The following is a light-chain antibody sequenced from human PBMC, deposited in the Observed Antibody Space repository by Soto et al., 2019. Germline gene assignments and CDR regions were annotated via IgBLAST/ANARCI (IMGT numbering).Light chain of an antibody. J-gene: IGKJ3*01. V-gene: IGKV3-20*01. CDR1: ESVSAGY. CDR2: GAS. CDR3: HQYGSSPFT. Sequence: EIVLTQSPGTLSLSSGERATLSCRASESVSAGYLAWYQHKPGQAPRLLIYGASSRATGIPDRFSGSGSGADFTLTISRLEPEDFAVYYCHQYGSSPFTFGPGTKVDIK.